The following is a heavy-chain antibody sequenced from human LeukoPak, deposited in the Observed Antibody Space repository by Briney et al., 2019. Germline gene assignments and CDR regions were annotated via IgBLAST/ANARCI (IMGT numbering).Heavy chain of an antibody. D-gene: IGHD3-10*01. V-gene: IGHV4-39*07. J-gene: IGHJ5*02. Sequence: SETLSLTCTVSGGSISSSSYYWGWIRQPPGKGLEWMGSSDYSGSTYYNPPIKSRVTISVGTSKNQFYLKLSSVTAADTAVYYCAREILWFGEGNWFDPWGQGTLVTVSS. CDR2: SDYSGST. CDR3: AREILWFGEGNWFDP. CDR1: GGSISSSSYY.